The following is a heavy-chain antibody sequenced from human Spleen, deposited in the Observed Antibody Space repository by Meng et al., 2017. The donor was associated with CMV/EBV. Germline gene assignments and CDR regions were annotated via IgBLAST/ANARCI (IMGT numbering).Heavy chain of an antibody. Sequence: QAAGPGLMTPSQTRTLTCTAAGCSIIRSSYYWGWIRQPPGKGLEWIGSIYYSGSTYYNPSLKSRVTISVDTSKNQFSLKLSSVTAADTAVYYCAREDCSGGSCSYFDYWGRGTLVTVSS. V-gene: IGHV4-39*07. CDR2: IYYSGST. J-gene: IGHJ4*02. D-gene: IGHD2-15*01. CDR1: GCSIIRSSYY. CDR3: AREDCSGGSCSYFDY.